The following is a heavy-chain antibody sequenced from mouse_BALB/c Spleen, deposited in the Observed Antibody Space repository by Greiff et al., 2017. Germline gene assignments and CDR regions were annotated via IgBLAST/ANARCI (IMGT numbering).Heavy chain of an antibody. J-gene: IGHJ2*01. CDR1: GYNFTSYW. Sequence: VQLQQPGAELLKPGTSVKLSCKASGYNFTSYWINWVKLRPGQGLEWIGDIYPGSGSTNYNEKFKSKATLTVDTSSSTAYMQLSSLASEDSALYCGARFLGYLDYWGQGTTLTVSS. CDR3: ARFLGYLDY. CDR2: IYPGSGST. V-gene: IGHV1-55*01. D-gene: IGHD3-3*01.